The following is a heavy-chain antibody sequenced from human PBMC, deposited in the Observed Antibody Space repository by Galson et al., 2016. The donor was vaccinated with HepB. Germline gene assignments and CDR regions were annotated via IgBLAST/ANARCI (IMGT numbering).Heavy chain of an antibody. J-gene: IGHJ4*02. CDR2: IYHTGIP. Sequence: ETLSLTCSVSGASIISRRHYWGWIRQPPGKGLEYIGTIYHTGIPFYNPSLRSRVTMSVDTSKSQFSLELTAVTAADTAVYYCARHPPSYCSSACMVDWGQGTLVTVSS. CDR1: GASIISRRHY. V-gene: IGHV4-39*01. D-gene: IGHD2-15*01. CDR3: ARHPPSYCSSACMVD.